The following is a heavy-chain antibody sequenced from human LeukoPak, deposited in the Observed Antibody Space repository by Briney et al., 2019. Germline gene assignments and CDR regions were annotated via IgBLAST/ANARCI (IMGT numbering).Heavy chain of an antibody. CDR3: ARVYGSGSFDAFDI. CDR2: ISAYNGNT. CDR1: GYTFTSYG. V-gene: IGHV1-18*01. Sequence: ASVKVSCKPSGYTFTSYGISWGRQAPGQGLEWMGWISAYNGNTNYAQKLQGRVTMTTDTSTSTAYMELRSLRSDDTAVYYCARVYGSGSFDAFDIWGQGTMVTVSS. D-gene: IGHD3-10*01. J-gene: IGHJ3*02.